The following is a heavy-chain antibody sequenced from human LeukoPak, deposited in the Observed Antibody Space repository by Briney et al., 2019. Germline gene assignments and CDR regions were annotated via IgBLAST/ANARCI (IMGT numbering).Heavy chain of an antibody. CDR1: GFIFDNYA. V-gene: IGHV3-43*02. D-gene: IGHD6-19*01. CDR3: ARESETSGWYDY. CDR2: ISGDGGST. Sequence: GSLRLSCAAPGFIFDNYAIHWVRQAPGKGLEWVSLISGDGGSTFYADSVRGRFTISRDNTRKSPSLQMSSLRSEDTALYYCARESETSGWYDYWGQGTLVTVSS. J-gene: IGHJ4*02.